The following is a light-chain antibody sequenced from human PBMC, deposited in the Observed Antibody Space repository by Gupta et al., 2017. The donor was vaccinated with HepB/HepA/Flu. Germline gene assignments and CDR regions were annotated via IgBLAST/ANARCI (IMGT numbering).Light chain of an antibody. CDR3: PEWESSAGVV. V-gene: IGLV3-9*01. CDR2: RDT. CDR1: DIESKN. Sequence: SYELTQPVSVSMVPGQTASITCGAKDIESKNVHWYQQKPGQAPVLVIYRDTNRPSGLPERFAGSNAGTTAIITISRDQAGDDAYYYCPEWESSAGVVFGGGTKLTVL. J-gene: IGLJ2*01.